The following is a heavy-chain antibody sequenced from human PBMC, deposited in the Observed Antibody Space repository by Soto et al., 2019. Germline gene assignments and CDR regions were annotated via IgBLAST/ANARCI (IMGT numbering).Heavy chain of an antibody. CDR3: ARGRSNDFSSSPPPRFDP. V-gene: IGHV3-13*01. CDR2: IGTLRDT. D-gene: IGHD2-21*02. Sequence: PGGSMKLCSVASGFTFKTYDMYWVRQVPGQGLEWVSGIGTLRDTFYSAAVAGRFIVSRENGRNSLYLQMNSLRVGDSGIYFCARGRSNDFSSSPPPRFDPWGRGTLVTVSS. CDR1: GFTFKTYD. J-gene: IGHJ5*02.